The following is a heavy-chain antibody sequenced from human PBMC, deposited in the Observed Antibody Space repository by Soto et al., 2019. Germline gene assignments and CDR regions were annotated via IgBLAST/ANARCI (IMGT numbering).Heavy chain of an antibody. D-gene: IGHD3-22*01. V-gene: IGHV3-23*01. Sequence: EVKLLESGGGLIPPGVSARLSCITSGFIFDNYAMSWVRQSPGRGLEWVAAISGSGHATYYTQSVQGRFIISRDKSKKTVFLQMNNLRAEDTAVYYCAKGCYFDSSGGCANYWGLGTLVTVSS. CDR3: AKGCYFDSSGGCANY. J-gene: IGHJ4*02. CDR1: GFIFDNYA. CDR2: ISGSGHAT.